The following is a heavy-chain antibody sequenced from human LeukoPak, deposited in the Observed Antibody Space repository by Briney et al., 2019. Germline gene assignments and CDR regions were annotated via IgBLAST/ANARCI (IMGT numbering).Heavy chain of an antibody. Sequence: GGSLRLSCAASGFTYSSYSMNWVRQAPGKGLEWVSSISSSSSYIYYADSVKGRFTISRDNAKNSLYLQMNSLRAEDTAVYYCARYHIVVVPAATGPADYWGQGTLVTVSS. CDR3: ARYHIVVVPAATGPADY. J-gene: IGHJ4*02. D-gene: IGHD2-2*01. CDR2: ISSSSSYI. CDR1: GFTYSSYS. V-gene: IGHV3-21*01.